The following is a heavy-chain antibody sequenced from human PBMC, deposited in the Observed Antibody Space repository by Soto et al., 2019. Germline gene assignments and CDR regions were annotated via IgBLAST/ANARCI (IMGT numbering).Heavy chain of an antibody. CDR2: ISYDGSNK. V-gene: IGHV3-30*18. CDR1: GFTFSSYG. J-gene: IGHJ5*02. CDR3: AKGKAPQSPSWFDP. Sequence: GGSLRLSCAASGFTFSSYGMHWVRQAPGKGLEWVAVISYDGSNKYYADSVKGRFTISRDNSKNTLYLQMNSLRAEDTAVYYCAKGKAPQSPSWFDPCGPGPLVTVSS.